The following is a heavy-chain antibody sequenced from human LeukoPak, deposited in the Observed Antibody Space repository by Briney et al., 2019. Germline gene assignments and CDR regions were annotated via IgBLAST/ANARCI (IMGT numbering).Heavy chain of an antibody. Sequence: GAALKISCTGSGYSFTSYWNVWRRQIGGKGLGLMGIIYSGESDTRYSPSFKGQVTISADKSISTAYLQWSSLKASDTAMYYCARKGIAAAAGTWGQGTLVTVSS. D-gene: IGHD6-13*01. J-gene: IGHJ5*02. V-gene: IGHV5-51*01. CDR1: GYSFTSYW. CDR2: IYSGESDT. CDR3: ARKGIAAAAGT.